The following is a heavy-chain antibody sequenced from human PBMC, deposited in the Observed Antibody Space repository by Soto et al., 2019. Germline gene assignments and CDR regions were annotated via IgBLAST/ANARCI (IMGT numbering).Heavy chain of an antibody. Sequence: QVQLQQWGAGLLKPSETLSLTCAVYGGSFSGYYWSWIRQPPGKALEWIGEINHSGSTNYNPSLKSRVTKSVDTSMNQFSLKLSSVTAADTAVYYCARGVDYYDSSGYYYFDYWGQGTLVTVSS. V-gene: IGHV4-34*01. CDR1: GGSFSGYY. CDR3: ARGVDYYDSSGYYYFDY. CDR2: INHSGST. D-gene: IGHD3-22*01. J-gene: IGHJ4*02.